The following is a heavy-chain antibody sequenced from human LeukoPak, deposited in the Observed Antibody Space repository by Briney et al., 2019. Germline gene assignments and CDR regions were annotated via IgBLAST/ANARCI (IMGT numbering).Heavy chain of an antibody. CDR3: ARDPGGHDY. J-gene: IGHJ4*02. CDR1: GVSISSYY. D-gene: IGHD4-23*01. Sequence: SETLSLTCSVSGVSISSYYWSWIRQPPGKGLEWIGYIYYSGSTNYNPSLTSRLTISVDTSKNQFSMKLNSVSAADTAVYYCARDPGGHDYWGQGTLVTVSS. CDR2: IYYSGST. V-gene: IGHV4-59*12.